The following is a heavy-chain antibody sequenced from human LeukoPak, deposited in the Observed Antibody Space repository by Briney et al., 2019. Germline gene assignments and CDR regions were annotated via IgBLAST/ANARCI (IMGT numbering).Heavy chain of an antibody. Sequence: PGGSLRLSCAASGFTFSGYWMSWVRQAPGRGLEWVANIRQDGREIYYVDSVKGRFTISRDNAKSSLYLQMNSLRADDTAVYYCAKMVREFYTISYYFDYWGQGTLVTVSS. J-gene: IGHJ4*02. V-gene: IGHV3-7*05. CDR2: IRQDGREI. D-gene: IGHD2-8*01. CDR1: GFTFSGYW. CDR3: AKMVREFYTISYYFDY.